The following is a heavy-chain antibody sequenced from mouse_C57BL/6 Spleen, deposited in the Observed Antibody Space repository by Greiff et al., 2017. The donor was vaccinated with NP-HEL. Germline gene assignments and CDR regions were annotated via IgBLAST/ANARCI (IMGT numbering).Heavy chain of an antibody. CDR3: ARSRGQLRLYFDY. V-gene: IGHV1-22*01. CDR2: INPNNGGN. D-gene: IGHD3-2*02. CDR1: GYTFTDYN. Sequence: EVQGVESGPELVKPGASVKMSCKASGYTFTDYNMHWVKQSHGKSLEWIGYINPNNGGNSYNQKFKGKATLTVNKSSSTAYMELRSLTSEESAVYYCARSRGQLRLYFDYWGQGTTLTVSS. J-gene: IGHJ2*01.